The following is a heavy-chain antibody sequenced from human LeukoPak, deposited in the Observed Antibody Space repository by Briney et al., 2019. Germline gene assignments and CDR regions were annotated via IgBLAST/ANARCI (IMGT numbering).Heavy chain of an antibody. CDR3: AKSMVRGVIITGSYGMDV. CDR2: XXXXXGST. Sequence: GGSLRLSCAASGFTFSSYAXSWVRQAXXXXXXXXXXXXXXXGSTYYADSVKGRFTISRDNSKNTLYLQMNSLGAEDTAVYYCAKSMVRGVIITGSYGMDVWGQGTTVTVSS. D-gene: IGHD3-10*01. V-gene: IGHV3-23*01. J-gene: IGHJ6*02. CDR1: GFTFSSYA.